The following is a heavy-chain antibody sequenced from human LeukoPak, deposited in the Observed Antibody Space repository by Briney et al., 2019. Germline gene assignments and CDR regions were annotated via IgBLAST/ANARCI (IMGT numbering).Heavy chain of an antibody. D-gene: IGHD3-10*01. V-gene: IGHV5-51*01. CDR2: IYPDDSDT. CDR1: YW. J-gene: IGHJ4*02. CDR3: ATIISHYFTSGSYHKADAPFFAD. Sequence: YWSWIRQPPGKGLEWMGSIYPDDSDTNYSPSFQGQVAMSVDKSISTAYLQWSSLKASDTAMYFRATIISHYFTSGSYHKADAPFFADWGQGTLVTVSS.